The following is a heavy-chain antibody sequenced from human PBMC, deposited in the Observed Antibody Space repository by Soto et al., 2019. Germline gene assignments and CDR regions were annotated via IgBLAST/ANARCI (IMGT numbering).Heavy chain of an antibody. CDR2: IFYSGTA. J-gene: IGHJ5*02. D-gene: IGHD3-10*01. CDR1: GDSISSGNRY. CDR3: ARTDYGTAYFDP. Sequence: PSETLSLTCTVSGDSISSGNRYWSWIRQPPGKGLEWIGYIFYSGTAYYNPSLKSRLTISVDTSKNQFSLKLSSVTAADTAVYYCARTDYGTAYFDPWGQGSLVTVSS. V-gene: IGHV4-30-4*01.